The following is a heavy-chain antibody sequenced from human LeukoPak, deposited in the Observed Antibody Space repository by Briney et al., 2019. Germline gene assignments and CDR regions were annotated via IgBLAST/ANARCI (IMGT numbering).Heavy chain of an antibody. V-gene: IGHV1-2*02. CDR3: ARTPGPTVTGWFDP. CDR1: GYTFTGYY. J-gene: IGHJ5*02. CDR2: INANSGGT. D-gene: IGHD4-17*01. Sequence: ASVKVSCKASGYTFTGYYMHWVRQAPGQGREWMGWINANSGGTNYAQKLQGSVTMTRDTSISTAYMELSRLSSDTTAVYYCARTPGPTVTGWFDPWGQGTLVTVSS.